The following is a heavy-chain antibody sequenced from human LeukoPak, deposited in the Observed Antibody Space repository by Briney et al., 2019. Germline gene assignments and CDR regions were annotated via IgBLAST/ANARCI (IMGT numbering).Heavy chain of an antibody. V-gene: IGHV3-15*07. CDR2: IKSKTDGGTT. CDR3: TTRNVVVPAATDY. CDR1: GFTFSSYA. D-gene: IGHD2-2*01. J-gene: IGHJ4*02. Sequence: GGSLRLSCAASGFTFSSYAMNWVRQAPGKGLEWVGRIKSKTDGGTTDYAAPVKGRFTISRDDSKNTLYLQMNSLKTEDTAVYYCTTRNVVVPAATDYWGQGTLVTVSS.